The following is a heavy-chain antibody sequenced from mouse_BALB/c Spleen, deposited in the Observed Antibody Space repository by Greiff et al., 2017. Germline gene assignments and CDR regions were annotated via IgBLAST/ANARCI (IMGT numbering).Heavy chain of an antibody. V-gene: IGHV5-4*02. D-gene: IGHD1-1*01. CDR1: GFTFSDYY. J-gene: IGHJ3*01. Sequence: EVKLMESGGGLVKPGGSLKLSCAASGFTFSDYYMYWVRQTPEKRLEWVATISDGGSYTYYPDSVKGRFTISRDNAKNNLYLQMSSLKSEDTAMYYCAREKGGSSPFAYWGEGTLVTVSA. CDR3: AREKGGSSPFAY. CDR2: ISDGGSYT.